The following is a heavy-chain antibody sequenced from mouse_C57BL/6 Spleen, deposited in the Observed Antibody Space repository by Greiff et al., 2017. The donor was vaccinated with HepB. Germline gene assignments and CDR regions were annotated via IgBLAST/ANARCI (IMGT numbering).Heavy chain of an antibody. CDR3: ARWRGGYDGYYVDY. Sequence: VKLQEPGAELVKPGASVKLSCKASGYTFTSYWMQWVKQRPGQGLEWIGEIDPSDSYTNYNQKFKGKATLTVDTSSSTAYMQLSSLTSEDSAVYYCARWRGGYDGYYVDYWGQGTTLTVSS. CDR1: GYTFTSYW. CDR2: IDPSDSYT. J-gene: IGHJ2*01. D-gene: IGHD2-3*01. V-gene: IGHV1-50*01.